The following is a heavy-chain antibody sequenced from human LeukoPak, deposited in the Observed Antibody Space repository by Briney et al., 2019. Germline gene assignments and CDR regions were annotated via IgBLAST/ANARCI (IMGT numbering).Heavy chain of an antibody. CDR1: VYTFTGYY. V-gene: IGHV1-2*02. CDR3: ARAGYYSGSSGHPFDY. Sequence: ASLNDSCKASVYTFTGYYMYWVRQAPGQGLDWLGGMNPNRGCTNNAQKLQCRVTMNKDTPISTPYMQLSRLRSHYTPGYYCARAGYYSGSSGHPFDYWGQGTLVTVSS. CDR2: MNPNRGCT. D-gene: IGHD3-22*01. J-gene: IGHJ4*02.